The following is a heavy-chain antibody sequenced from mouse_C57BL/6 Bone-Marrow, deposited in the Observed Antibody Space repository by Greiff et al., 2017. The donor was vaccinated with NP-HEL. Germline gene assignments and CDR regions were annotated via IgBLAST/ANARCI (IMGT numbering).Heavy chain of an antibody. V-gene: IGHV1-7*01. CDR2: INPSSGYT. CDR1: GYTFTSYW. CDR3: AIRGGFYWYFDV. Sequence: QVQLKESGAELAKPGASVKLSCKASGYTFTSYWMHWVKQRPGQGLEWIGYINPSSGYTKYNQKFKDKAALTADKSSSTAYMQLSSLTSDDSSVYYCAIRGGFYWYFDVWGTGTTVTVSS. J-gene: IGHJ1*03.